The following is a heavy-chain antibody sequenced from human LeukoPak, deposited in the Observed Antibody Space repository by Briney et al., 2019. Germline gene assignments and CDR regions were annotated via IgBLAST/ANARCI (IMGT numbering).Heavy chain of an antibody. V-gene: IGHV3-21*05. CDR1: GFIFSHYS. J-gene: IGHJ4*02. CDR2: ISSSSSYI. Sequence: PGGSLRLSCAASGFIFSHYSINWVRQAPGKGLEWVSYISSSSSYIFYADSVQGRFTISRDNDKSSLYLQMNGLRAEDTAIYFCAIFASGTSDIFDSWGQGTLVTVSS. D-gene: IGHD6-13*01. CDR3: AIFASGTSDIFDS.